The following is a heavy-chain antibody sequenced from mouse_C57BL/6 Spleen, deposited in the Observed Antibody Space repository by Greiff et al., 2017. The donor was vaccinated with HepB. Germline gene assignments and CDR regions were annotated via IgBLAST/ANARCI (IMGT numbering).Heavy chain of an antibody. D-gene: IGHD1-1*01. J-gene: IGHJ4*01. V-gene: IGHV1-53*01. CDR1: GYTFTSYW. CDR2: INPSNGGT. CDR3: ARSYYGSSPYYYAMDY. Sequence: VQLQQPGTELVKPGASVKLSCKASGYTFTSYWMHWVKQRPGQGLEWIGNINPSNGGTNYNEKFKSKATLTVDKSSSTAYMQLSSLTSEDSAVYYCARSYYGSSPYYYAMDYWGQGTSGTVSS.